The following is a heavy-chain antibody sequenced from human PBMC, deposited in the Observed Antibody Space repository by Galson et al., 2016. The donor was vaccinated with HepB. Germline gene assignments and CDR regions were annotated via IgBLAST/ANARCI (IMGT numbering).Heavy chain of an antibody. J-gene: IGHJ4*02. V-gene: IGHV4-59*01. CDR1: GGFISSYY. D-gene: IGHD6-19*01. Sequence: SETLSLTCTVSGGFISSYYWGWFRQPPGKRPEWIGYMHYSESTIYNPSPKSRGFISLDTSKTQFSLRLTSVTAADTAVYYCAGGGGWLTDLWGQGTLGTVSS. CDR2: MHYSEST. CDR3: AGGGGWLTDL.